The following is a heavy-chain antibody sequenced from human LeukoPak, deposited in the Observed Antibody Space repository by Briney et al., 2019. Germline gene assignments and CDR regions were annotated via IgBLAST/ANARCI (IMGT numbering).Heavy chain of an antibody. V-gene: IGHV1-2*02. Sequence: ASVKVSCKASGYTFTGYYMHWVRQAPGQGLEWTGWINPNSGGTNYAQKFQGRVTMTRDTSISTAYMELSRLRSDDTAVYYCARDLEGRNWFDPWGQGTLVTVSS. CDR3: ARDLEGRNWFDP. D-gene: IGHD1-1*01. CDR2: INPNSGGT. J-gene: IGHJ5*02. CDR1: GYTFTGYY.